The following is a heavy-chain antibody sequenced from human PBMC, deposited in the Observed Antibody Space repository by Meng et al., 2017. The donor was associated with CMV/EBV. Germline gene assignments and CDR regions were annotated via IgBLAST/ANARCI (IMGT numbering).Heavy chain of an antibody. CDR3: ARDQFMYSSSFGGMDV. D-gene: IGHD6-6*01. V-gene: IGHV3-66*03. Sequence: GESLKISCAASGFTVSSNYMSWVRQAPGKGLEWVSVIYSCGSTYYADSVKGRFTISRDNSKNTLYLQMNSLRAEDTAVYYCARDQFMYSSSFGGMDVWGQGTTVTVSS. CDR1: GFTVSSNY. CDR2: IYSCGST. J-gene: IGHJ6*02.